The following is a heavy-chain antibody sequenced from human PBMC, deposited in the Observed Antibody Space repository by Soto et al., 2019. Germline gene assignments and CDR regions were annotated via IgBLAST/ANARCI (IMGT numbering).Heavy chain of an antibody. CDR2: ISSSGSTI. Sequence: GGSLRLSCAASGFTFSSYNMNWVRQAPGKGLEWVSYISSSGSTIYYADSVKGRFTISRDNAKNSLYLQVNSLRDEDTAVFYCAGDMFGERYGMDVWGQGTTVTVSS. J-gene: IGHJ6*02. V-gene: IGHV3-48*02. CDR1: GFTFSSYN. CDR3: AGDMFGERYGMDV. D-gene: IGHD3-10*02.